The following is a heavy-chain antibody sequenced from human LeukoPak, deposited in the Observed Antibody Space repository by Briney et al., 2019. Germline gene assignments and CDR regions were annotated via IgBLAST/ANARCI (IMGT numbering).Heavy chain of an antibody. CDR3: AKEGPLYDSSGYHDY. D-gene: IGHD3-22*01. V-gene: IGHV3-30*04. J-gene: IGHJ4*02. Sequence: PGGSLRLSCAPSGFTFSSYAMHWVRQAPGKWLEWVAVISYDGSNKYYADSVKGRFTISRDNSKNTLYLQMNSLRAEDTAVYYCAKEGPLYDSSGYHDYWGQGTLVTVSS. CDR1: GFTFSSYA. CDR2: ISYDGSNK.